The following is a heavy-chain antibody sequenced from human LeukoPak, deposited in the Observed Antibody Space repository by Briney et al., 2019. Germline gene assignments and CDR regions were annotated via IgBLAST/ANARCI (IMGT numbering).Heavy chain of an antibody. D-gene: IGHD7-27*01. CDR1: GFTFSSYV. CDR3: AKGRGGSSNWGSDY. CDR2: ISPSSGGAT. Sequence: GGSLRLSCAASGFTFSSYVMSWVRQAPGKGLEWVSGISPSSGGATYYADSVKGRFTISRDNSKNTLYLQMNSLRAEDTAVYYCAKGRGGSSNWGSDYWGQGTQVTVSS. V-gene: IGHV3-23*01. J-gene: IGHJ4*02.